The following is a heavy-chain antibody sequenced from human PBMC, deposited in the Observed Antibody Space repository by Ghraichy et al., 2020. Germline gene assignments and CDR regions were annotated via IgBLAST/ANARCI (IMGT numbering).Heavy chain of an antibody. Sequence: GGSLRLSCAASGFTFSSYWMSWVRQAPGKGLEWVANIKQDGSEKYYVDSVKGRFTISRDNAKNSLYLQMNSLRAEDTAVYYCAREQYAYYYGSGSYSGAFDIWGQGTMVTVSS. CDR1: GFTFSSYW. D-gene: IGHD3-10*01. CDR2: IKQDGSEK. V-gene: IGHV3-7*01. J-gene: IGHJ3*02. CDR3: AREQYAYYYGSGSYSGAFDI.